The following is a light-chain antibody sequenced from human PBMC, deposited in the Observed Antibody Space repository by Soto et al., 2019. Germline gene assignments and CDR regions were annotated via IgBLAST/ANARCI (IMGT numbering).Light chain of an antibody. CDR2: AAS. Sequence: EIVMTQSPATLSVSPGERATLSCRASQSVSSNLAWYQQKPGQAPRILIYAASSRATGIPARFSGSGSGTDFTLTINSLAPEDFAIYYCHQRQSWPRTFGQGTKVDIK. CDR3: HQRQSWPRT. V-gene: IGKV3D-15*01. J-gene: IGKJ1*01. CDR1: QSVSSN.